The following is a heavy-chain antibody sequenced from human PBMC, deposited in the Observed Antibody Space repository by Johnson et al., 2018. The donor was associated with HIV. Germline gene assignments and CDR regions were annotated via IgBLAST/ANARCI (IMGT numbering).Heavy chain of an antibody. CDR3: AKDRSAHMTMLLEVVADAFDI. CDR1: GFTFSSYP. V-gene: IGHV3-NL1*01. Sequence: QVQLVESGGGVVQPGRSLRLSCAASGFTFSSYPLHWVRQAPGKGLEWVSYITSTGITVYYTDSVKGRFTISSDTSKNTLYLQRNSLRAEDTAVDYCAKDRSAHMTMLLEVVADAFDIWGQGTMVTVSS. D-gene: IGHD4/OR15-4a*01. J-gene: IGHJ3*02. CDR2: ITSTGITV.